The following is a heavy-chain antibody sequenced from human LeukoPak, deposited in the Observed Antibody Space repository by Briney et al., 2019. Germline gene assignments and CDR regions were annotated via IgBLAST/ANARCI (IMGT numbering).Heavy chain of an antibody. CDR2: IYYSGST. J-gene: IGHJ3*01. Sequence: SETLSLTCTVSGGSISSYYWNWLRQPPGKGREWLGYIYYSGSTKYNPSLKSGVTTLVDTSKNQFSLRQSSVTAADTAVYYCAREYSSSSGRRAFDFWGQGTMVTVSS. CDR3: AREYSSSSGRRAFDF. CDR1: GGSISSYY. D-gene: IGHD6-6*01. V-gene: IGHV4-59*08.